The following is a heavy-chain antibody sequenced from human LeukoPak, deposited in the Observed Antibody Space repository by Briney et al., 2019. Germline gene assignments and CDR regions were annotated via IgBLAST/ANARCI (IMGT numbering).Heavy chain of an antibody. CDR1: GYSFTSYW. J-gene: IGHJ4*02. CDR3: ARLDTITKNYFDY. Sequence: GESLKISCKGSGYSFTSYWIGGVRQMPGKGREGMGIIYPGDSDTRYSPSFQGQVTISADKSTSTAYLQWSSLKASDTAMYYCARLDTITKNYFDYWGQGTLVTVSS. CDR2: IYPGDSDT. V-gene: IGHV5-51*01. D-gene: IGHD5-12*01.